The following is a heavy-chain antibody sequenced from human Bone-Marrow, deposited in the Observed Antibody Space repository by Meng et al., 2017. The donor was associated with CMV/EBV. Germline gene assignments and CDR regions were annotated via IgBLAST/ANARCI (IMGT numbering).Heavy chain of an antibody. CDR1: GFTFSSYA. Sequence: GESLKISCAASGFTFSSYAMHWVRQAPGKGLEWVAVISYDGSNKYYADSVKGRFTISRDNSKNTLYLQMNSLRAEDTAVYYCARGRGVVPAAPDYWGQGTLVAASS. V-gene: IGHV3-30-3*01. CDR2: ISYDGSNK. D-gene: IGHD2-2*01. CDR3: ARGRGVVPAAPDY. J-gene: IGHJ4*02.